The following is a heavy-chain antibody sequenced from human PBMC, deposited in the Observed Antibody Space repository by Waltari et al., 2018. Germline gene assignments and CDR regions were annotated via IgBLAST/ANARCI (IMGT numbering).Heavy chain of an antibody. CDR2: INSDGSRI. CDR3: ARKGGRGYTYGPFYYDS. CDR1: GFRFSDYW. Sequence: EVQLVEAGGDIVQPGGSLRLSCAASGFRFSDYWMHWVRQVPGKGLVWVSRINSDGSRISYSDSVKGRFTISRDNSKNMLYLQLNSLRAEDTAVYYCARKGGRGYTYGPFYYDSWGQGTLVTVSS. D-gene: IGHD5-18*01. J-gene: IGHJ4*02. V-gene: IGHV3-74*01.